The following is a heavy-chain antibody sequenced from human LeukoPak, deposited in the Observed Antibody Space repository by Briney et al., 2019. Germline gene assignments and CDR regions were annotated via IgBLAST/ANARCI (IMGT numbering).Heavy chain of an antibody. D-gene: IGHD3-9*01. CDR2: MNPNSGNT. V-gene: IGHV1-8*01. J-gene: IGHJ4*02. Sequence: ASVKASCKASGYTFTSYDINWVRQATGQGLEWMGWMNPNSGNTGYAQKFQGRVTMTRNTSISTAYMELSSLRSEDTAVYYCARSFYDILTGYPDYYFDYWGQGTLVTVSS. CDR1: GYTFTSYD. CDR3: ARSFYDILTGYPDYYFDY.